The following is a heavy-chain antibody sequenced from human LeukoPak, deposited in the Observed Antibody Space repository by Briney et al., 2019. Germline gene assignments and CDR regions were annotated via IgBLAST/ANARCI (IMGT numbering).Heavy chain of an antibody. CDR2: INPYSGGT. D-gene: IGHD4-17*01. CDR1: GYTFTGYY. Sequence: ASVKVSCKASGYTFTGYYIHRVRQAPGQGLEWMGWINPYSGGTNYTQKFQGRVTMTRDTSISTAYMELSRLTSDDTAVYYCARDDSGTRRGWFEHWGQGTLVTVSS. V-gene: IGHV1-2*02. CDR3: ARDDSGTRRGWFEH. J-gene: IGHJ5*01.